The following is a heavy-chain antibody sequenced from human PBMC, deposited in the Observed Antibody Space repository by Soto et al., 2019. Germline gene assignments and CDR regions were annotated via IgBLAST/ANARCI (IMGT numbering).Heavy chain of an antibody. D-gene: IGHD3-10*01. V-gene: IGHV4-34*01. CDR2: INHSGST. Sequence: SETLCLTCAVYGRPLSAYYWSWIRQPPGNGLEWTGEINHSGSTNYNPSLKSRGTISVDTSKNQCSLKLSSVTAADTAVYYCARGGGITMVRGVIITPTIKMDVWGQGTTFTVSS. J-gene: IGHJ6*01. CDR1: GRPLSAYY. CDR3: ARGGGITMVRGVIITPTIKMDV.